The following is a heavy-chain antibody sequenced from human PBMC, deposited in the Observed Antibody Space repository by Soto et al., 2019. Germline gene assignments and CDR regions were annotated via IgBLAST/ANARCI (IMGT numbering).Heavy chain of an antibody. J-gene: IGHJ4*02. V-gene: IGHV1-2*04. CDR3: ATSRDATSGGLDY. D-gene: IGHD2-15*01. CDR1: GYTFTGYY. Sequence: ASVKVSCKASGYTFTGYYMHWVRQAPGQGLEWMGWINPNSGGTNYAQKFQGWVTMTRDTSITTAYMELSRLRSDDTAVYYCATSRDATSGGLDYWGQGTLVTVS. CDR2: INPNSGGT.